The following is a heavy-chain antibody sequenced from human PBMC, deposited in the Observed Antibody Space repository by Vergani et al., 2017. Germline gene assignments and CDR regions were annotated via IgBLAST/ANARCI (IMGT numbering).Heavy chain of an antibody. CDR2: IKSKTDGGTT. Sequence: EVQLLESGGGLVQPGGSLRLSCAASGFTFSNAWMSWVRQAPGKGLEWVGRIKSKTDGGTTDYAAPVKGRFTISRDDSKNTLYLQMNSLKTEDTAVYYCTTGGAPLYYYYGMDVWGQGTTVTVSS. CDR3: TTGGAPLYYYYGMDV. V-gene: IGHV3-15*01. CDR1: GFTFSNAW. J-gene: IGHJ6*02.